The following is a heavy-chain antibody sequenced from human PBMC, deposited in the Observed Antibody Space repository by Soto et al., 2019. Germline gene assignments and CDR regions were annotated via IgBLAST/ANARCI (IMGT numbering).Heavy chain of an antibody. D-gene: IGHD6-6*01. CDR3: ARVGGIAARPVYYYYGMDV. CDR2: IIPIFGTA. V-gene: IGHV1-69*13. J-gene: IGHJ6*02. Sequence: SVKVSCKASGGTFSSYAISWVRQAPGQGLEWMGGIIPIFGTANYAQKFQGRVTITADESTSTAYMELSSLRSEDTAVYYCARVGGIAARPVYYYYGMDVWGQGTTVTVSS. CDR1: GGTFSSYA.